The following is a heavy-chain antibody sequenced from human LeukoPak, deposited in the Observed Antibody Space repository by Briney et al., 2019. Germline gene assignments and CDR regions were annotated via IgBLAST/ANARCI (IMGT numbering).Heavy chain of an antibody. CDR1: GFPFSSYW. Sequence: PGGSLRLSCAVSGFPFSSYWMHWVRQVPGKGLVWVSRIDTDGTDTSYADSVKGRFTVSRDNAKNTLYLQMNSLRVEDTAIYYCTRLGGANPIDHWGQGILVTVSS. D-gene: IGHD4/OR15-4a*01. V-gene: IGHV3-74*01. CDR2: IDTDGTDT. CDR3: TRLGGANPIDH. J-gene: IGHJ4*02.